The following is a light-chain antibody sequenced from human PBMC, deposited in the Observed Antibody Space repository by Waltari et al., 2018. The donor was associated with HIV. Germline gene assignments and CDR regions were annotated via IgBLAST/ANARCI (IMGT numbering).Light chain of an antibody. CDR3: QSADSSNTYV. CDR2: KDS. Sequence: SYELTQPPSVSVSPGQTARITCSGDALPKKYAYWYQQRPGQAPVLMIYKDSERPSGIPERFSGSSSGTTVTLTISGVQAEDEADYYCQSADSSNTYVFGTGTKVTVL. J-gene: IGLJ1*01. CDR1: ALPKKY. V-gene: IGLV3-25*03.